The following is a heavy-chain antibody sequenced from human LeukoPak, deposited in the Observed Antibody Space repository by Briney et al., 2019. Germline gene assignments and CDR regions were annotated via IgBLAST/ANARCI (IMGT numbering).Heavy chain of an antibody. V-gene: IGHV3-43*02. D-gene: IGHD6-19*01. CDR3: AKGKAGTPEYFQH. Sequence: GGSLRLSCATSGFTFEDYAMHWVRQGPGKGLEWVSLISGNGNNIYYADSVKGRFTISRDNSKNSLYLQMNSLRTEDTALYYCAKGKAGTPEYFQHWGQGTLVTVSS. J-gene: IGHJ1*01. CDR2: ISGNGNNI. CDR1: GFTFEDYA.